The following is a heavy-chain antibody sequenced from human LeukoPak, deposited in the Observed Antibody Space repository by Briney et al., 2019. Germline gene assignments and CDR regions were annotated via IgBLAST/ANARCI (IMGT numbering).Heavy chain of an antibody. CDR3: AKDRRAVPAARRLDY. J-gene: IGHJ4*02. CDR1: GFTFSSYG. V-gene: IGHV3-30*02. D-gene: IGHD2-2*01. CDR2: IRYDGSNK. Sequence: GGSPRLSCAASGFTFSSYGMHWVRQAPGKGLEWVAFIRYDGSNKYYADSVKGRFTISRDNSKNTLYLQMNSLRAENTAVYYCAKDRRAVPAARRLDYWGQGTLVTVSS.